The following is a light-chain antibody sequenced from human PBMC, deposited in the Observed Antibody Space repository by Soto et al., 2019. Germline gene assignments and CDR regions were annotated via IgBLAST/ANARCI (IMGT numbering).Light chain of an antibody. V-gene: IGKV3-20*01. CDR2: GAS. CDR1: QSVSSSY. Sequence: EIVLTQSPGTRSLSAGERATLSCRASQSVSSSYLAWYQQKPGQAPRLLIYGASSRATGIPDRFSGSGSGTDFTLTISRLEPEDFAVYYGQQYGNSPQITFGQGTRLEIK. CDR3: QQYGNSPQIT. J-gene: IGKJ5*01.